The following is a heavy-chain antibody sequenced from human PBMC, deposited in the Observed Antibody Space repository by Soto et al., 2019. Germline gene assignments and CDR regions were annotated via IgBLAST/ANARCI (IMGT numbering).Heavy chain of an antibody. Sequence: KVSCKASGGTFSSYAISWVRQAPGQGLEWMGGIIPIFGTANYAQKFQGRVTITADKSTSTAYMELSSLRSEDTAVYYCAREDSGGLDYWGQGTLVTVSS. CDR1: GGTFSSYA. CDR3: AREDSGGLDY. CDR2: IIPIFGTA. V-gene: IGHV1-69*06. D-gene: IGHD1-26*01. J-gene: IGHJ4*02.